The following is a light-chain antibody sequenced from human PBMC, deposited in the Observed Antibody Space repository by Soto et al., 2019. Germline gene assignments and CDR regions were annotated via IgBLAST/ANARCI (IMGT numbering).Light chain of an antibody. J-gene: IGKJ1*01. CDR3: QQHNSYPRT. Sequence: DLQMTQSPSSLSASVGDRVTITCRASQGIGNDLGWYQQKPGKAPKRLIYAAPSLQSGVPSRFSGSGSGTEVALTISTLQPEDFATYYCQQHNSYPRTFGQGTKVEIK. V-gene: IGKV1-17*01. CDR1: QGIGND. CDR2: AAP.